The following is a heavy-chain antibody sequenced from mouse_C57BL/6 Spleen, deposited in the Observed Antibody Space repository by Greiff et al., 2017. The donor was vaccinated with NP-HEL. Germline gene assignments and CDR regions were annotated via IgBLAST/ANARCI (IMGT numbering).Heavy chain of an antibody. CDR3: TRWRDEDAMDY. CDR1: GYTFTDYE. J-gene: IGHJ4*01. CDR2: IDPETGGT. V-gene: IGHV1-15*01. D-gene: IGHD3-3*01. Sequence: QVQLKESGAELVRPGASVTLSCKASGYTFTDYEMHWVKQTPVHGLEWIGAIDPETGGTAYNQKFKGKAILTADKSSSTAYMELRSLTSEDSAVYYCTRWRDEDAMDYWGQGTSVTVSS.